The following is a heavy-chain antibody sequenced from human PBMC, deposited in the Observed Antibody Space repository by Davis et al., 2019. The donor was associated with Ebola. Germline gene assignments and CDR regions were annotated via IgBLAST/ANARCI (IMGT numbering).Heavy chain of an antibody. J-gene: IGHJ6*02. V-gene: IGHV5-51*01. D-gene: IGHD3-10*01. CDR2: IYPGDSDT. CDR1: GYSFTSYW. Sequence: PGGSLRLSCKGSGYSFTSYWIGWVRQMPGKGLEWMGIIYPGDSDTRYSPSFQGQVTISVDDSISTAYLQWSSLEASDTATYYCARIYYGLGAIGLGAIGLDVWGQGTTVTVSS. CDR3: ARIYYGLGAIGLGAIGLDV.